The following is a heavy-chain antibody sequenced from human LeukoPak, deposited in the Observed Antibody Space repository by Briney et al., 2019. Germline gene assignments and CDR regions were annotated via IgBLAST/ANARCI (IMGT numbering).Heavy chain of an antibody. J-gene: IGHJ4*02. CDR3: ARDRAVADGRLYY. D-gene: IGHD6-19*01. CDR1: GFTFSSAA. CDR2: IYSGDST. V-gene: IGHV3-66*01. Sequence: PGGSLRLSCAASGFTFSSAAMSWVRQAPGKGLEWVSVIYSGDSTYYADSVKGRFIISRDNSKNTVYLQMNSLRAEDTAVYYCARDRAVADGRLYYWGQGTLVTVSS.